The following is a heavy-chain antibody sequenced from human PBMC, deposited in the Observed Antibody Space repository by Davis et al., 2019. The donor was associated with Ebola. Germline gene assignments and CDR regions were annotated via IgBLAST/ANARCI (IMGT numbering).Heavy chain of an antibody. D-gene: IGHD3-3*01. CDR1: GGSISSYY. J-gene: IGHJ5*02. Sequence: MPSETLSLTCTVSGGSISSYYWSWIRQPPGKGLEWIGSIYYTGSTYYNPSLKSRVTISVDTSKNQFSLKLSSVTAADTAVYYCARGPPGAIFGVVISGWFDPWGLGTLVTVSS. V-gene: IGHV4-59*01. CDR3: ARGPPGAIFGVVISGWFDP. CDR2: IYYTGST.